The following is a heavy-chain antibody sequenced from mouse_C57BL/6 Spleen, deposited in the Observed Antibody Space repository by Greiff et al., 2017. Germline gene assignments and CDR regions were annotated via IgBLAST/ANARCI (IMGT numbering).Heavy chain of an antibody. CDR3: AREEPYREAMDY. CDR2: IHPNSGSA. Sequence: QVQLQQPGAELVKPGASVKLSCKASGYTFTSYWMHWVKQRPGQGLEWIGMIHPNSGSANYNEKFKSKATLTVDKSSSTAYMQLSSLTSEDSAVYYCAREEPYREAMDYWGQGTSVTVSS. V-gene: IGHV1-64*01. CDR1: GYTFTSYW. D-gene: IGHD2-12*01. J-gene: IGHJ4*01.